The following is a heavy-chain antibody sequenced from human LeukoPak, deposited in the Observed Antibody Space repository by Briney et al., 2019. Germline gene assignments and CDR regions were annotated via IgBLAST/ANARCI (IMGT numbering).Heavy chain of an antibody. CDR1: GFTFSSYS. Sequence: PGGSLRLSCAASGFTFSSYSMNWVRQAPGKGLEWVSYISSSSSTIYYADSVKGRFTISRDNSKNTLYLQMSSLSAEDTAVYYCARGGTTMIDPFDYWGQGTLVTVSS. CDR3: ARGGTTMIDPFDY. J-gene: IGHJ4*02. CDR2: ISSSSSTI. V-gene: IGHV3-48*01. D-gene: IGHD3-22*01.